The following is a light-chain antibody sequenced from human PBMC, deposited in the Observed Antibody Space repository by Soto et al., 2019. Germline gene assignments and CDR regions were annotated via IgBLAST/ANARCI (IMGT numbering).Light chain of an antibody. Sequence: GTLSLSPCDRATLSCRAIQSVSSNYLAWYQQKPGQAPRLLIYGASSRATGIPDRFTGSGSGTDFTLTISRLEPEDFALYYCQQYAHSTPISFGQGTRLEIK. J-gene: IGKJ5*01. CDR2: GAS. CDR1: QSVSSNY. V-gene: IGKV3-20*01. CDR3: QQYAHSTPIS.